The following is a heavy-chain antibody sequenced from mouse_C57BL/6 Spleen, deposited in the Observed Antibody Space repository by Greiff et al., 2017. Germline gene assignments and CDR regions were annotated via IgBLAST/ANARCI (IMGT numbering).Heavy chain of an antibody. CDR1: GYTFTSYW. Sequence: QVQLQQPGAELVRPGSSVKLSCKASGYTFTSYWMHWVKQRPIQGLEWIGNIDPSDSETHYNQKFKGKATLTVDKSSSTAYMPLSRLTSVDSAVYYCARWGYSNYERAMDYWGQGTSVTVSS. V-gene: IGHV1-52*01. CDR2: IDPSDSET. D-gene: IGHD2-5*01. CDR3: ARWGYSNYERAMDY. J-gene: IGHJ4*01.